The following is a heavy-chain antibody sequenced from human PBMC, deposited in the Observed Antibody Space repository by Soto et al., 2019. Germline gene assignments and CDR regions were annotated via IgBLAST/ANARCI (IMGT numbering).Heavy chain of an antibody. J-gene: IGHJ4*02. V-gene: IGHV3-66*01. CDR2: IYSDGST. D-gene: IGHD3-9*01. CDR3: ATLTKYDILTGFYPC. Sequence: EVPLVESGGGLVQPGGSLRLSCAASGFTVNSNYMSWVRQAPGKGLEWVSVIYSDGSTYYADSVKGRFIISRDNSNNTLYFHMNSLRAEDTAVYYCATLTKYDILTGFYPCWGQGTLVTVSS. CDR1: GFTVNSNY.